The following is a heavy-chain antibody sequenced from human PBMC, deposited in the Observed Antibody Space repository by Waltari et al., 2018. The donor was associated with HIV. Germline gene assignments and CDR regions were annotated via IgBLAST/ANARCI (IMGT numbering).Heavy chain of an antibody. CDR3: AKSPGYCSAGDCHLYGLDV. Sequence: EVQLLESGGGLVQPGGSLGLSCDASGFPFPNSAMSWVRQAPGKGMEWVSAISISGGSTYYADSVKGRFTISRDISKNTLYLQMNSLRVEDAAIYYCAKSPGYCSAGDCHLYGLDVWGLGTTVTVSS. CDR2: ISISGGST. J-gene: IGHJ6*02. V-gene: IGHV3-23*01. CDR1: GFPFPNSA. D-gene: IGHD2-15*01.